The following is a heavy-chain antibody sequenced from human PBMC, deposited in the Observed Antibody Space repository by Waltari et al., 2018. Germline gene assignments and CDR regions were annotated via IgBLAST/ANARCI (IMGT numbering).Heavy chain of an antibody. V-gene: IGHV1-18*01. CDR1: GYTFTSYG. CDR3: ARVGDDSSGYYPYYYYYGMDV. Sequence: QVQLVQSGAEVKKPGASVKVSCKASGYTFTSYGISWVRQATGKGLEWMGWISAYNGNTNQSHKLQGRVTMTTDTSTSTAYMELRSLISDDTAVYYCARVGDDSSGYYPYYYYYGMDVWGQVTTVTVSS. CDR2: ISAYNGNT. D-gene: IGHD3-22*01. J-gene: IGHJ6*02.